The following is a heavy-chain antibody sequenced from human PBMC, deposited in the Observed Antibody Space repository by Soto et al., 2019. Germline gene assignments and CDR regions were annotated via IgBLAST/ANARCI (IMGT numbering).Heavy chain of an antibody. CDR2: ISDTGAST. CDR3: ARGGAMGAALSFGMDV. J-gene: IGHJ6*02. Sequence: EVRLLEAGGGLKQPGGSLRLSCAASGFTFKESAMNWVRQAPGKGLEWVASISDTGASTWYAESVRGRLSISRDNSKNTVYLQMNDLRAEDTAVYYCARGGAMGAALSFGMDVWGQGTTVTVSS. CDR1: GFTFKESA. D-gene: IGHD1-26*01. V-gene: IGHV3-23*01.